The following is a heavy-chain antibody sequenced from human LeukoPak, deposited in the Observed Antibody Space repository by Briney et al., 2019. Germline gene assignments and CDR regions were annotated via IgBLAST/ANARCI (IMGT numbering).Heavy chain of an antibody. CDR2: ISSGSTI. V-gene: IGHV3-48*03. CDR3: ASPPYYYYYMDV. CDR1: GFTFSSYE. Sequence: PGGSLRLSCAASGFTFSSYEMNWVRQAPGKGLEWVSYISSGSTIYYADSVKGRFTISRDNAKNSLYLQMNSLRAEDTAVYYCASPPYYYYYMDVWGKGTTVTVSS. J-gene: IGHJ6*03.